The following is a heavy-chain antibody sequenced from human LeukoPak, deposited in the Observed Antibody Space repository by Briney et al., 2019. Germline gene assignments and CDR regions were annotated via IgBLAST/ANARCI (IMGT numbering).Heavy chain of an antibody. V-gene: IGHV4-59*01. CDR2: IYYSGST. Sequence: PSETLSLTCTVSGGSISSYYWSWIRQPPGKGLEWIGYIYYSGSTNYNPSLKSRVTISVDTSKNQFSLKLSSVTAADTAVYYCARTPTLTGSKTNYFDYWGQGTLVTVSS. CDR3: ARTPTLTGSKTNYFDY. D-gene: IGHD3-9*01. J-gene: IGHJ4*02. CDR1: GGSISSYY.